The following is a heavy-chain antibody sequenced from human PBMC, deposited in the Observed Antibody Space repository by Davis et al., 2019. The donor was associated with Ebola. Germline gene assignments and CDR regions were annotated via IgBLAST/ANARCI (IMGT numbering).Heavy chain of an antibody. D-gene: IGHD3-3*01. CDR1: GFTFSSYW. V-gene: IGHV3-15*01. CDR2: IKSKADGGTT. Sequence: GESLKISCAASGFTFSSYWMSWVRQAPGKGLQWVGRIKSKADGGTTEYAAPVKGRFTISRDDSKNTLYLQMNSLKTEDTAVYYCTSQSRNYDFWSGYRYYFDYWGQGTLVTVSS. CDR3: TSQSRNYDFWSGYRYYFDY. J-gene: IGHJ4*02.